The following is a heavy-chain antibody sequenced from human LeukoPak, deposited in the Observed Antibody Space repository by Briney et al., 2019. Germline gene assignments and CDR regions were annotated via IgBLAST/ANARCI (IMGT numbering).Heavy chain of an antibody. D-gene: IGHD3-3*01. Sequence: SETLSLTCTVSGGSISGYYWSWIQQPPGKRLEWIGYIYYSGSTNYNPSLKSRVTISVDTSKNQFSLKLSSVTAADTALYYCARSWRPDPFDYWGQGTLVTVSS. CDR1: GGSISGYY. CDR3: ARSWRPDPFDY. V-gene: IGHV4-59*01. CDR2: IYYSGST. J-gene: IGHJ4*02.